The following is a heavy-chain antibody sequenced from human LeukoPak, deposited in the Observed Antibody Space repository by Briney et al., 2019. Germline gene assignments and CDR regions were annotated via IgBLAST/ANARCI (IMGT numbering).Heavy chain of an antibody. CDR3: ARDLRAELPHLSESDY. CDR1: GYTFTSYG. D-gene: IGHD5-24*01. J-gene: IGHJ4*02. CDR2: ISAYNGNT. V-gene: IGHV1-18*01. Sequence: ASVKVSCKASGYTFTSYGISWVRQAPGQGLEWMGWISAYNGNTNYAQKLQGRVTMTTDTSTSTAYMELRSLRSDDTAVYYCARDLRAELPHLSESDYWGQGTLVTVSS.